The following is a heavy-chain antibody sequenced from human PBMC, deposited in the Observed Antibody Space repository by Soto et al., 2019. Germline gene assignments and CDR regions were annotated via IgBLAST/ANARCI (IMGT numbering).Heavy chain of an antibody. Sequence: GESLKISCKGSGYSFTSYWISWVRQMPGKGLEWMGRIDPSDSYTNYSPSFQGHVTISADKSISTAYLQWSSLRASDTAMYYCARIPRCSSTSCYTTKRFDPWGQGTLVTVSS. J-gene: IGHJ5*02. CDR2: IDPSDSYT. CDR3: ARIPRCSSTSCYTTKRFDP. CDR1: GYSFTSYW. V-gene: IGHV5-10-1*01. D-gene: IGHD2-2*02.